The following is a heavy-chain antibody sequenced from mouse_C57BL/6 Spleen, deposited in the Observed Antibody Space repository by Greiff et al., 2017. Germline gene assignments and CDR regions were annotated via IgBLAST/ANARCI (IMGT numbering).Heavy chain of an antibody. CDR1: GYTFTSYW. CDR3: ARRITTVVERDWYFDV. V-gene: IGHV1-7*01. CDR2: INPSSGYT. Sequence: QVQLQQSGAELAKPGASVKLSCKASGYTFTSYWMHWVNQRPGQGLEWIGYINPSSGYTKYTQKFKDKATLTADKSSSTAYMQLSSLTYEDSAVYYCARRITTVVERDWYFDVWGTGTTVTVSS. D-gene: IGHD1-1*01. J-gene: IGHJ1*03.